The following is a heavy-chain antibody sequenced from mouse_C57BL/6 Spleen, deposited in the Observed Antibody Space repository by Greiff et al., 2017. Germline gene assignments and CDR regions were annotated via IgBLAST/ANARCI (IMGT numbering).Heavy chain of an antibody. Sequence: QVHVKQSGAELVKPGASVKLSCKASGYTFTSYWMQWVKQRPGQGLEWIGEIDPSDSYTNYNPKFKGKATLTVDTSSSTAYMQLSSLTSEDSAVYYYARRGANWDKYFDVWGTGTTVTVSS. D-gene: IGHD4-1*01. CDR2: IDPSDSYT. V-gene: IGHV1-50*01. CDR3: ARRGANWDKYFDV. CDR1: GYTFTSYW. J-gene: IGHJ1*03.